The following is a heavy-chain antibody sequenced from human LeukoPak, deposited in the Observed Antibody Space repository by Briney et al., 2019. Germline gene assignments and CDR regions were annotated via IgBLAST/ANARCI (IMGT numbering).Heavy chain of an antibody. CDR2: INPNSGGT. CDR3: AKVVAAAGNV. CDR1: GYIFTAYY. D-gene: IGHD6-13*01. Sequence: ASVKVSCKASGYIFTAYYMHRVRQAPGQGLEWMGWINPNSGGTKYAQKFQGRVTMTRDTSISTAYMELSRLRSDDTAVYYCAKVVAAAGNVWGQGTTVTVSS. J-gene: IGHJ6*02. V-gene: IGHV1-2*02.